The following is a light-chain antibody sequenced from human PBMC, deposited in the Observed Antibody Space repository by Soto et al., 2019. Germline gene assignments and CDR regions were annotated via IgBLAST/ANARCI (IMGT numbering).Light chain of an antibody. J-gene: IGKJ5*01. CDR2: DAT. Sequence: EIVLTQSPATLSFSTGERATLSCRASQSISSYLAWYQQKAGRAPRLLIFDATKRALGIPARFSGSGSGTDFTLTISSLQPEDFAMYYCHQRNQFGQGTRLEIK. CDR3: HQRNQ. V-gene: IGKV3-11*01. CDR1: QSISSY.